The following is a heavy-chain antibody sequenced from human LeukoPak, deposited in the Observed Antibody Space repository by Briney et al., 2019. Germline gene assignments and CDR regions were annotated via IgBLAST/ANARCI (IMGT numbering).Heavy chain of an antibody. Sequence: SETLSLTCTVSGGSVSSGSYYWSWIRQPPGKGLEWIGYIYYSGSTNYNPSLKSRVTISVDTSKNQFSLKLSSVTAADTAVYYCARAGYSSGWYMTYNWFDPWGQGTLVTVSS. D-gene: IGHD6-19*01. CDR2: IYYSGST. CDR3: ARAGYSSGWYMTYNWFDP. CDR1: GGSVSSGSYY. J-gene: IGHJ5*02. V-gene: IGHV4-61*01.